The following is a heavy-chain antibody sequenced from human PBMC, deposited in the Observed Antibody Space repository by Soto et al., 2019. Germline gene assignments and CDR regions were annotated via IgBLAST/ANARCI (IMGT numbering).Heavy chain of an antibody. V-gene: IGHV3-23*01. CDR2: ISGSGGST. J-gene: IGHJ4*02. CDR3: AKDSVAAAGFPSYYFDY. D-gene: IGHD6-13*01. Sequence: EVQLLESGGGLVQPGGSLRLSCAASGFTFSSYAMSWVRQAPGKGLEWVSAISGSGGSTYYADSVKGRFTISRDNSKNTLYLQMNSLRAEDTAVYYCAKDSVAAAGFPSYYFDYWGQGTLVTVSS. CDR1: GFTFSSYA.